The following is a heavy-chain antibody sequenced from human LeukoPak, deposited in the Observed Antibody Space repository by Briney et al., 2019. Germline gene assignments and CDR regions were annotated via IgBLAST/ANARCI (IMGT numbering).Heavy chain of an antibody. Sequence: GGSVRLSCAASGFTFDDYAMHWVRQAPGKGLEWVSGISWNSGSIGYADSVKGRFTISRDNAKNSLYLQMNSLRAEDTALYYCAKDNGSSGWYGTLGYWGQGTLVTVSS. V-gene: IGHV3-9*01. J-gene: IGHJ4*02. CDR3: AKDNGSSGWYGTLGY. CDR2: ISWNSGSI. CDR1: GFTFDDYA. D-gene: IGHD6-19*01.